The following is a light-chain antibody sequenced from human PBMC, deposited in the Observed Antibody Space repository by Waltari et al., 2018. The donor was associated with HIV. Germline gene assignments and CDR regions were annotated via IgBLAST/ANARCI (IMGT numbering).Light chain of an antibody. CDR1: SANIGNT. CDR3: AAWDDILSGWV. V-gene: IGLV1-47*01. Sequence: QSVLTQPPSASGAPGQRVTISCSGSSANIGNTVYWYQQLPGTAPKVLIYRDNRRPSGGRGRFSGCRSGTPASRDVSGLRSEDEANYICAAWDDILSGWVFGGGTKLTVL. J-gene: IGLJ3*02. CDR2: RDN.